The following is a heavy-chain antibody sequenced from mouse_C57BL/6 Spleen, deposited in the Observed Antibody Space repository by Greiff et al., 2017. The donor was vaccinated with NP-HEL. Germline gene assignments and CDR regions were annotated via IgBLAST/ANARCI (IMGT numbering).Heavy chain of an antibody. CDR2: ISYDGSN. CDR3: ASPPLYGSSPWFAY. J-gene: IGHJ3*01. D-gene: IGHD1-1*01. Sequence: DVQLQESGPGLVKPSQSLSLTCSVTGYSITSGYYWNWIRQFPGNKLEWMGYISYDGSNNYNPSLNNRISITRDTSKNQFFLKLNSVTTEDTATYYWASPPLYGSSPWFAYWGQGTLVTVSA. CDR1: GYSITSGYY. V-gene: IGHV3-6*01.